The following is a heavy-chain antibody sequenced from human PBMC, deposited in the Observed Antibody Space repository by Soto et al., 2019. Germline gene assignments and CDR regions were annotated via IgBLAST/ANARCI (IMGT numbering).Heavy chain of an antibody. D-gene: IGHD1-20*01. Sequence: EVQLLESGGGLVQPGGSLRLSCVASGFTFYSYAMSWVRQAPGKGLEWVSTIGSVGGDTYYADSVKGRFTISRDDSKNTLLLQMKRLRAEDTAVYYCVKDRMAYNSVWDPFDIWGQGTMGTVSS. CDR2: IGSVGGDT. J-gene: IGHJ3*02. V-gene: IGHV3-23*01. CDR3: VKDRMAYNSVWDPFDI. CDR1: GFTFYSYA.